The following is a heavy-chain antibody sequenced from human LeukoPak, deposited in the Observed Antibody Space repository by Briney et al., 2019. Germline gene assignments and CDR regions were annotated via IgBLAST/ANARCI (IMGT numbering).Heavy chain of an antibody. CDR3: ARGLGYYYDSSGYYYG. D-gene: IGHD3-22*01. CDR2: INHSGST. CDR1: GGSPTAYY. V-gene: IGHV4-34*01. J-gene: IGHJ4*02. Sequence: PSQTLSLTCALYGGSPTAYYGSWIRQPAGKGLEWIGEINHSGSTHYDPSLKSRVTISVDTSKNQFSLKLSCVTGADTAVYYCARGLGYYYDSSGYYYGWGQGTVVTVSS.